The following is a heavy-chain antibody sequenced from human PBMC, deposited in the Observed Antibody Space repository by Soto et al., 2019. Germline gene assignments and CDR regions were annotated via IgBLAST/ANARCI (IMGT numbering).Heavy chain of an antibody. CDR1: GYTFTSYD. CDR2: MNPNSGNT. J-gene: IGHJ5*02. D-gene: IGHD3-3*01. Sequence: QVQLVQSGAEVKKPGASVKVSCKASGYTFTSYDINWVRQATGQGLEWMGWMNPNSGNTGYAQKCQGRVTKPKNTSRSTAYMELSSLRSEDTAVYYCARAGVRITIFGVVIGWFDPWGQGTLVTVSS. V-gene: IGHV1-8*01. CDR3: ARAGVRITIFGVVIGWFDP.